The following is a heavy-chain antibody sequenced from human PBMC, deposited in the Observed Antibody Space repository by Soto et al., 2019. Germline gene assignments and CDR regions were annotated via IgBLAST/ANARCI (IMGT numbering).Heavy chain of an antibody. Sequence: QVQLQESGPGLVKPSQTLSLTCTVSGGSISSGGYYWSWIRQHPGKGLEWIGYLYYSGSTYYNPSLKSRVTISVDTSKNQFSLKLSSVTAADTAVYYCARETRNYDIFHNWFDPWGQGTLVTVSS. J-gene: IGHJ5*02. CDR2: LYYSGST. V-gene: IGHV4-31*03. CDR3: ARETRNYDIFHNWFDP. CDR1: GGSISSGGYY. D-gene: IGHD3-9*01.